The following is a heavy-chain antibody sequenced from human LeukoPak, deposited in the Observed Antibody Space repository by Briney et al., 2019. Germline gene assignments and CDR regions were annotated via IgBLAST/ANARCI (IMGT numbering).Heavy chain of an antibody. CDR3: APYYYDSSGYYYGY. CDR2: IGGSGSFI. CDR1: GFRFSTYS. V-gene: IGHV3-21*06. J-gene: IGHJ4*02. Sequence: GGSLRLSCAGSGFRFSTYSIKWVRQAPGKGLEWVSHIGGSGSFIYYADSVRGRFTISRDNAKNSVYLQMNSLRAEDTAVYYCAPYYYDSSGYYYGYWGQGTLVTVSS. D-gene: IGHD3-22*01.